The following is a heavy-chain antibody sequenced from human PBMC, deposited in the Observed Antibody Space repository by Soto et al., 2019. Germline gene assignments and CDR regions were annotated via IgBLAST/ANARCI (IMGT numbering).Heavy chain of an antibody. J-gene: IGHJ4*02. CDR1: AVSISSGNYY. D-gene: IGHD6-25*01. CDR2: IYYSGST. V-gene: IGHV4-39*01. Sequence: SETLSLTCTVSAVSISSGNYYWGWIRQTPGKGLEWIGGIYYSGSTYYNPSLKSRVTISGDTSKNQFSLKLSSVTAADTAVYYCARHSEAAAWDFDYWGQGTLVTVS. CDR3: ARHSEAAAWDFDY.